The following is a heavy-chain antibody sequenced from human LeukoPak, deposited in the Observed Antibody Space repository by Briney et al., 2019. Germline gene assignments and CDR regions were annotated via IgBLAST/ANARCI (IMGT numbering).Heavy chain of an antibody. CDR3: ARAQRSSSSNYYYGMDV. CDR2: ISYDGSNK. Sequence: GRSLRLSCAASGFTFSSYAMHWVRQAPGKGLEWVAVISYDGSNKYYADSVKGRFTISRDNSKNTLYLQMNSLRAEDTAVYYCARAQRSSSSNYYYGMDVWGQGTTVTVSS. V-gene: IGHV3-30-3*01. D-gene: IGHD6-6*01. J-gene: IGHJ6*02. CDR1: GFTFSSYA.